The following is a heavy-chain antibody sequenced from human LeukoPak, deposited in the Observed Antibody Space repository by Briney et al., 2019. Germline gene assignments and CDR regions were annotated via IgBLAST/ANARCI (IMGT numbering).Heavy chain of an antibody. CDR1: GGSISSYY. V-gene: IGHV4-59*01. Sequence: SETLSLTCTVSGGSISSYYWSWIRQPPRKGLEWIGYIYYSGSTNYNPSPKSRVTISVDTSKYQFSLELSSVTAADTAVYYGALGGRAGSYYDSSGYYCNYWGQGTLVTVSS. CDR2: IYYSGST. D-gene: IGHD3-22*01. CDR3: ALGGRAGSYYDSSGYYCNY. J-gene: IGHJ4*02.